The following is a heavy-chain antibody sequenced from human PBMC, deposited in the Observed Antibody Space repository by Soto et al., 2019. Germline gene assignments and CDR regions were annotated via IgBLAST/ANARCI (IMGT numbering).Heavy chain of an antibody. V-gene: IGHV3-9*01. CDR1: GFTFDDYA. CDR3: AKDSSSSWYRDFDY. CDR2: ISWNSGSI. D-gene: IGHD6-13*01. J-gene: IGHJ4*02. Sequence: GGSLRLSCAASGFTFDDYAMHWVRQAPGKGLEWVSGISWNSGSIGYADSVKGRFTISRDNAKNSLYLQMNSLRAEDTALYYCAKDSSSSWYRDFDYWGQGTLVTVSS.